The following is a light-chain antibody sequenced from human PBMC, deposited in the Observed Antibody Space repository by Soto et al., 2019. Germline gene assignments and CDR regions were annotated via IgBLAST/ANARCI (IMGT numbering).Light chain of an antibody. V-gene: IGKV3-15*01. CDR3: QQYNNWPSWT. CDR2: GAS. J-gene: IGKJ1*01. Sequence: EIVMTQSPATLSVSPGEKTTLSCRASQSVSSNFAWYQQKPGQFPRLLIYGASTRATGIPSRFSGSGSGTEFTLSFSSLQSEDFAVYYCQQYNNWPSWTFGQGTKVDIK. CDR1: QSVSSN.